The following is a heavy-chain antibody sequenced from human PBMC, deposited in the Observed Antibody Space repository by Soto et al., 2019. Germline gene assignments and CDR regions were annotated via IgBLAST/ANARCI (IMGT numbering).Heavy chain of an antibody. CDR1: GFTFCINA. V-gene: IGHV3-30-3*01. J-gene: IGHJ6*02. CDR3: AREVLEIVLVPAARLPRYYYYGMDV. CDR2: ISYDGSNK. D-gene: IGHD2-2*01. Sequence: GGSLRLSCAASGFTFCINAMNCVHQAQGRGLMLLAVISYDGSNKYYADSVKGRFTISRDNSKNTLYLQMNSLRAEDTAVYYCAREVLEIVLVPAARLPRYYYYGMDVWGQGT.